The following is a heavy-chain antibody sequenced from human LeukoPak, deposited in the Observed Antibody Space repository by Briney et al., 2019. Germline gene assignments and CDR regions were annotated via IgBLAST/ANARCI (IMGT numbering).Heavy chain of an antibody. CDR1: GASISTGSQY. D-gene: IGHD2-21*01. V-gene: IGHV4-61*02. J-gene: IGHJ3*02. CDR2: MYNSGST. Sequence: PSETLSLTCTVSGASISTGSQYWSWIRQPAGKGLEWIGRMYNSGSTNYNPSLKSRVTISVDTSNNQFSLRLSSVTAADTAVYYCVRERTMVGGADIWGQGTKVTVSS. CDR3: VRERTMVGGADI.